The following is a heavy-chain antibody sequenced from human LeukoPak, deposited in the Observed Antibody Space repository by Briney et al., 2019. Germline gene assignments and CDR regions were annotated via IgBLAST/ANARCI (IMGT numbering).Heavy chain of an antibody. CDR2: ISGSGGST. CDR3: AKCSTPAYTTGWCNWIDP. Sequence: GGSLRLSCEASGFTFSSYAMSWVRQAPGKGLEWVSAISGSGGSTYYADSVKGRFTISRDNSKNTLYLQMNSLRADDTAVYYCAKCSTPAYTTGWCNWIDPWGQGTLVTVSS. V-gene: IGHV3-23*01. CDR1: GFTFSSYA. J-gene: IGHJ5*02. D-gene: IGHD6-19*01.